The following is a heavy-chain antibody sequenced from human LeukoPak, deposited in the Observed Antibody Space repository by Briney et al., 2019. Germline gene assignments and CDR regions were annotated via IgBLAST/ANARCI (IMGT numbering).Heavy chain of an antibody. CDR2: ISSSSSTI. D-gene: IGHD4-17*01. Sequence: GGSLRLSCAASGFTFSSYSMNWVRQAPGKGLEWVSYISSSSSTIYYADSVKGRFTISRDNAKNSLYPQMNSLRAEDTAVYYCARAASDYGDPSGSDPWGQGTLVTVSS. V-gene: IGHV3-48*04. CDR1: GFTFSSYS. J-gene: IGHJ5*02. CDR3: ARAASDYGDPSGSDP.